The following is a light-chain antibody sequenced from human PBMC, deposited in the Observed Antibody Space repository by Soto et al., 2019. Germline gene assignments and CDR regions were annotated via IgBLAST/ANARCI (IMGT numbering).Light chain of an antibody. CDR3: CSYTNRATYV. Sequence: QSVLTQPPSVSAAPGQKVTISCSGSSSNIGDNSVSWYQQLPGTAPKLLIYEVSYRPSGVSSRFSGSKSGNTASLTISGLQAEDEAEYHCCSYTNRATYVFGTGTKVTVL. CDR2: EVS. J-gene: IGLJ1*01. CDR1: SSNIGDNS. V-gene: IGLV2-14*01.